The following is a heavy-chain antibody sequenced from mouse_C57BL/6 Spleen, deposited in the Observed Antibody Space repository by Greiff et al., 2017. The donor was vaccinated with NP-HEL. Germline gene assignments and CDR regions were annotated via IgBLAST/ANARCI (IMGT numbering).Heavy chain of an antibody. CDR1: GYSITSDY. V-gene: IGHV3-8*01. CDR2: ISYSGST. D-gene: IGHD1-1*01. J-gene: IGHJ2*01. CDR3: AREGAYYYGSSYGYFDY. Sequence: EVKLMESGPGLAKPSQTLSLTCSVTGYSITSDYWNWIRKFPGNKLEYMGYISYSGSTYYNPSLKSRISITRDTSKNQYYLQLNSVTTEDTATYYCAREGAYYYGSSYGYFDYWGQGTTLTVSS.